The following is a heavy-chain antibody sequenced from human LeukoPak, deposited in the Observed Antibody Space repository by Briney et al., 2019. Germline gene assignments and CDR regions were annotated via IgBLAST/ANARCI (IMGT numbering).Heavy chain of an antibody. CDR3: AITAYSSGPIGAFDI. CDR1: GYTFTSYY. D-gene: IGHD6-19*01. V-gene: IGHV1-46*01. CDR2: INPSGGST. Sequence: AASVKVSCKASGYTFTSYYMHWVRQAPGQGLGWMGIINPSGGSTSYAQKFQGRVTMTRDTSTSTVYMELSSLRSEDTAVYYCAITAYSSGPIGAFDIWGQGTMVTVSS. J-gene: IGHJ3*02.